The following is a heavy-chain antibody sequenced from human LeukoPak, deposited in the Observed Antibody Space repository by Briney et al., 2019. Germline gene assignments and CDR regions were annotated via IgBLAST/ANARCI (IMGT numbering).Heavy chain of an antibody. Sequence: GGSLRLSCAASGFTFSTYWMHWVRQPPAKGLVWVSRISIDGNSTTYADSVKGRFTISRDNAKNTLYLQMNSLRAEDTAVYYXXXXYXSSSSRAFDIWGQGTMVTVSS. V-gene: IGHV3-74*01. CDR2: ISIDGNST. J-gene: IGHJ3*02. CDR1: GFTFSTYW. D-gene: IGHD6-6*01. CDR3: XXXYXSSSSRAFDI.